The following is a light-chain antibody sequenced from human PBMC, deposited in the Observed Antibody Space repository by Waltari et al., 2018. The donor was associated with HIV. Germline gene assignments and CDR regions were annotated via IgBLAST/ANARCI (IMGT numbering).Light chain of an antibody. CDR1: SCSVSPRYY. CDR3: VLFMGNGIGV. CDR2: STN. Sequence: QPVVTQQPSFSVSPGGTVTLTCCLSSCSVSPRYYPSWYQQTPGQAPRTLIYSTNTRSSGVPGRFAGSIRGNKASLTITGAQADDESDYYCVLFMGNGIGVFGGGTKLTVL. J-gene: IGLJ3*02. V-gene: IGLV8-61*01.